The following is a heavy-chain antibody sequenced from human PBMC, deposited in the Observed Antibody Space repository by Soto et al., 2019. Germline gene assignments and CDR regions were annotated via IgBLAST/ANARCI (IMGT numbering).Heavy chain of an antibody. D-gene: IGHD6-19*01. CDR2: ISYDGRNT. CDR3: ARCTVDTIVTSGWCHYLDP. J-gene: IGHJ5*02. V-gene: IGHV3-30*03. Sequence: GGSLRLSCAASWFTFSSYGIHWVPPAPCKGLEWVSVISYDGRNTYYADSVKGRFTISRDNSKNTLYLQMNSLRAEDTAIYFCARCTVDTIVTSGWCHYLDPWGQGTLVTVYS. CDR1: WFTFSSYG.